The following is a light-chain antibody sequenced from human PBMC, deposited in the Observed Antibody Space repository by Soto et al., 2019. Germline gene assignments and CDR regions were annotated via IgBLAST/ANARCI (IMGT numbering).Light chain of an antibody. CDR3: GTWHSSLSTWV. V-gene: IGLV1-51*02. CDR2: ENN. Sequence: QSVLTQPPSVSAAPGQKVTISCSGTSSNIGNNYVSWYQQFPGAAPILLIYENNKRPSGIPDRFSGSKSGTSATLGITGLQTGDEADYYCGTWHSSLSTWVFGGGTKLTVL. CDR1: SSNIGNNY. J-gene: IGLJ3*02.